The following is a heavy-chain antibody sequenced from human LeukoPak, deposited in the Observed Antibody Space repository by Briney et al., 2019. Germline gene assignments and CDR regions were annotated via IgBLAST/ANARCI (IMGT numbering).Heavy chain of an antibody. CDR1: GFTFSNYS. Sequence: GGSLRLSCAASGFTFSNYSMNWVRQAPGEGLGWVSYITSSSTVYYAGSVKGRFTVSRENAKNSLFLQMNSLRAEDTAVYYCARDYCSGPKCYFIDYWGQGALVTVSS. CDR2: ITSSSTV. J-gene: IGHJ4*02. D-gene: IGHD2-15*01. V-gene: IGHV3-48*04. CDR3: ARDYCSGPKCYFIDY.